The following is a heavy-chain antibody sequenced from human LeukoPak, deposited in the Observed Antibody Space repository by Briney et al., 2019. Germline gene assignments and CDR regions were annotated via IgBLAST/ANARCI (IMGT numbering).Heavy chain of an antibody. CDR3: ARGICYDSSGYYPRLFDY. J-gene: IGHJ4*02. Sequence: GASVKVSCKASGGTFTSYAISWVRQAPGQGLEWMGRIIPIFGTANYAQKFQGRVTITTDESTSTAYMELSSLRSEDTGVYYCARGICYDSSGYYPRLFDYWGQGTLVTVSS. CDR1: GGTFTSYA. D-gene: IGHD3-22*01. V-gene: IGHV1-69*05. CDR2: IIPIFGTA.